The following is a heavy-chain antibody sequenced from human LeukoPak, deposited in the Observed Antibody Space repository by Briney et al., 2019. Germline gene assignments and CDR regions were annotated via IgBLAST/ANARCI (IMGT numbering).Heavy chain of an antibody. J-gene: IGHJ4*02. Sequence: KPGRSLRLSCAASGFTFSSYSMNWVRQAPGKGLEWVSSISSSSSYIYYADSVKGRFTISRDNAKNSLCLQMNSLRAEDTAVYYCARGGVAVAGTCFDYWGQGTLVTVSS. CDR3: ARGGVAVAGTCFDY. V-gene: IGHV3-21*01. CDR1: GFTFSSYS. D-gene: IGHD6-19*01. CDR2: ISSSSSYI.